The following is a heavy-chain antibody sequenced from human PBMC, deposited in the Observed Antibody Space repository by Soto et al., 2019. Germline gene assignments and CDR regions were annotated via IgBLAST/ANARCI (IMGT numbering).Heavy chain of an antibody. J-gene: IGHJ6*02. D-gene: IGHD6-19*01. CDR2: IYYSGST. CDR3: ARHINREWLTSYYYYGMDV. Sequence: PSETLSLTCTVSGGSISSSSYYWGWIRQPPGKGLEWIGSIYYSGSTYYNPSLKSRVTISVDTSKNQFSLKLSSVTAADTAVCYCARHINREWLTSYYYYGMDVWGQGTTVTVSS. V-gene: IGHV4-39*01. CDR1: GGSISSSSYY.